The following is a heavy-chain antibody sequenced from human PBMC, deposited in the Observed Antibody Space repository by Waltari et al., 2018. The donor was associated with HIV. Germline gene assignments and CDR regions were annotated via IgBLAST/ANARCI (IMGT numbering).Heavy chain of an antibody. CDR2: IYPANSDT. Sequence: EVQLVQSGAEVKRPGESLKISCKGSGYSFTSSWIGWVRQMPGKGLEWMGIIYPANSDTTYSPSVQGQVTISADKSISTAYLQWSSLKASDIAMYYCARIDYGDYYYYGMDVWGQGTTVTVSS. D-gene: IGHD4-17*01. J-gene: IGHJ6*02. CDR3: ARIDYGDYYYYGMDV. V-gene: IGHV5-51*01. CDR1: GYSFTSSW.